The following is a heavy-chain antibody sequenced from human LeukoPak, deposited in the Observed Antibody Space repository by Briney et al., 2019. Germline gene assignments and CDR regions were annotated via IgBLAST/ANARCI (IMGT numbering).Heavy chain of an antibody. J-gene: IGHJ4*02. CDR3: ARIDIRYSRGVGDY. V-gene: IGHV1-2*02. Sequence: ASVKVSCKASGYTFTGYYMHWVRQAPGQGLEWMGWTNPNSGGTNYAQKFQGRVTMTRDTSISTAYMELSRLRSDDTAVYYCARIDIRYSRGVGDYWGQGTLVTVSS. CDR2: TNPNSGGT. CDR1: GYTFTGYY. D-gene: IGHD6-13*01.